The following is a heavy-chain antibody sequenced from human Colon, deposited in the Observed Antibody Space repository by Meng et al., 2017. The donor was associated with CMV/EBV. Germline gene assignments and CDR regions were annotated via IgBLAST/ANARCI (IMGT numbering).Heavy chain of an antibody. J-gene: IGHJ4*02. D-gene: IGHD3-10*01. CDR1: GYTFTSDS. Sequence: KASGYTFTSDSMNWVRQAPGQGLEWMGWINPNTGHPTYAQGFTGRFVFSLDTSVSTAYLQINSLKAEDTAVYYCAREGEDAYYNLDYWGQGTLVTVSS. CDR2: INPNTGHP. CDR3: AREGEDAYYNLDY. V-gene: IGHV7-4-1*02.